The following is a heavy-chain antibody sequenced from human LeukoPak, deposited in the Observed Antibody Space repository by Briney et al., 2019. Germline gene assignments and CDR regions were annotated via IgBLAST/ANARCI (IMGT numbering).Heavy chain of an antibody. CDR3: TRPGVVRGVIMVTDGY. D-gene: IGHD3-10*01. V-gene: IGHV3-73*01. CDR1: GFTFSGSA. Sequence: GGSLRLSCAASGFTFSGSAMHWVRQASGKGLEWVGRIRSKANSYATAYAASVKGRFTISRDDSKNTAYLQMNSLKTEDTAVYYCTRPGVVRGVIMVTDGYWGQGTLVTVSS. CDR2: IRSKANSYAT. J-gene: IGHJ4*02.